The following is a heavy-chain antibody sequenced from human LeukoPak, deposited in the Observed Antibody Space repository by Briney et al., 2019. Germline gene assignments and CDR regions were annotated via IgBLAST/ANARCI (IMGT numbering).Heavy chain of an antibody. CDR1: GFTFSSYW. V-gene: IGHV3-7*03. D-gene: IGHD6-19*01. CDR3: ARQYSSGWYNWFDP. Sequence: GGSLRLSCAASGFTFSSYWMSWVRQAPGKGLEWVANIKQDGSERYYVDSVKGRFTISRDNAKNSLYLQMNSLRAEDTAVYYCARQYSSGWYNWFDPWGQGTLVTVSS. J-gene: IGHJ5*02. CDR2: IKQDGSER.